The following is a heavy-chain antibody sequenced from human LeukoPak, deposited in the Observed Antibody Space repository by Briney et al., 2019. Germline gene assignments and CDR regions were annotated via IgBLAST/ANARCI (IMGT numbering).Heavy chain of an antibody. D-gene: IGHD1-26*01. J-gene: IGHJ4*02. CDR3: ARRGGSGRAFDY. Sequence: KPSETLSLTCSVSGASISGGTYYWGWIRQPPGKGLEWIGSIYYTGSTHDNPSLKSRVTISVDTSKNQFSLKLSSVTAADTAVYYCARRGGSGRAFDYWGQGTLVTVSS. CDR2: IYYTGST. V-gene: IGHV4-39*01. CDR1: GASISGGTYY.